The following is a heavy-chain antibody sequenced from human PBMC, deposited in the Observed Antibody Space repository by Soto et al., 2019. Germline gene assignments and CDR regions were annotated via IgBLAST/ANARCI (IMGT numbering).Heavy chain of an antibody. CDR1: GFTFSAYD. D-gene: IGHD3-16*01. Sequence: EVQLLESGGGLVQPGGSLRLSCSASGFTFSAYDITWVRQAPGKGLNWVSGITYSGADTYYDDSVKGRFTISRDNSKNTLYLQMNSLTAEDTAVYYCAKTGNIRMIFGGAFVFWGQGTMVTVSS. CDR3: AKTGNIRMIFGGAFVF. V-gene: IGHV3-23*01. CDR2: ITYSGADT. J-gene: IGHJ3*01.